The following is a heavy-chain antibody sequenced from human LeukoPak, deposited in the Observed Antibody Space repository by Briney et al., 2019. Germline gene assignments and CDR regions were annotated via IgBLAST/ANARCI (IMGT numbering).Heavy chain of an antibody. Sequence: SETLSLTCTVSGGSISSYYWNWIRQPPGKGLEWIGYIYYSGTTNYNPSLKSRVSMSVDTSKNQFSLRLNSVTAADTAVYYCAREDHDAFDIWGQGTMVTVSS. CDR2: IYYSGTT. J-gene: IGHJ3*02. CDR3: AREDHDAFDI. V-gene: IGHV4-59*12. CDR1: GGSISSYY.